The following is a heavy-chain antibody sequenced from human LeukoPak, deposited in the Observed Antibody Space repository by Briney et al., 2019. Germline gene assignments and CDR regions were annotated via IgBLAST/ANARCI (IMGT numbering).Heavy chain of an antibody. V-gene: IGHV4-59*01. CDR1: GGSISSYY. CDR3: ARGGGYSGFPFDY. J-gene: IGHJ4*02. CDR2: IYYSGST. D-gene: IGHD5-12*01. Sequence: SETLSLTCTVSGGSISSYYWSWIRQPPGKGLEWIGYIYYSGSTNYNPSLKSRVTISVDTSKNQFSLKLSSVTAADTAVYYCARGGGYSGFPFDYWGQGTLVTVSS.